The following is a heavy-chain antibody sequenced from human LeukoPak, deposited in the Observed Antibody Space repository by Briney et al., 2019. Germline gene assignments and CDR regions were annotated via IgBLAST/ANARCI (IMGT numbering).Heavy chain of an antibody. V-gene: IGHV3-30*04. CDR2: ISYDGSNK. Sequence: GGSLRLSCAASGFTFRSYAMHWVRQAPGKGLEWVAVISYDGSNKYYADSVKGRFTISRDNSKNTLYLQMNSLRAEDTAVYYCARAPESPNRVPAAIDYWGQGTLVTVSS. J-gene: IGHJ4*02. CDR1: GFTFRSYA. CDR3: ARAPESPNRVPAAIDY. D-gene: IGHD2-2*01.